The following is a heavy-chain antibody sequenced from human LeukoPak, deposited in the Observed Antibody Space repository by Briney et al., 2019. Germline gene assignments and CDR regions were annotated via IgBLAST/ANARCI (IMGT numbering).Heavy chain of an antibody. Sequence: SRTLSLTCAISGDSVSSNSAAWNWIRQSPSRGLEWLGRTYYKSKWYNDYAVSVKSRITINPDTSKNQFSLQLNSVTPEDTAVYYCAREARIAADHYYYYGMDVWGQGTTVTVSS. J-gene: IGHJ6*02. CDR3: AREARIAADHYYYYGMDV. V-gene: IGHV6-1*01. D-gene: IGHD6-13*01. CDR2: TYYKSKWYN. CDR1: GDSVSSNSAA.